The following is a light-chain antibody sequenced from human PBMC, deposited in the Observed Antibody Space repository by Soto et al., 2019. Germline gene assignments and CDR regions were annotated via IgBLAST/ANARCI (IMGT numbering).Light chain of an antibody. J-gene: IGKJ2*01. CDR3: QQTYTTPYT. CDR1: QSISSY. CDR2: AAS. V-gene: IGKV1-39*01. Sequence: DIQMTQSPSSLSAFMGDRVTITCRATQSISSYLNWHQQKPGKAPNLLIYAASSLQDGVTSRFSGSGSGTYLTLPISTLQPEDLATYYCQQTYTTPYTFGPGTKVDIK.